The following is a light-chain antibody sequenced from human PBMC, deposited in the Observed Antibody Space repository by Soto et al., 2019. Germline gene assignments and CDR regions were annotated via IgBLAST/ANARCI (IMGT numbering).Light chain of an antibody. CDR1: QSGSSSY. CDR3: QQYGSSQT. Sequence: EIVLTQSPGTLSLSPGERATLSCRASQSGSSSYLAWYQQKPGQAPRLLIYGASSRATGIPDRFSGSGSGTDFTLTISRLEPEDFAVHYCQQYGSSQTFGQGTKVEIK. CDR2: GAS. J-gene: IGKJ1*01. V-gene: IGKV3-20*01.